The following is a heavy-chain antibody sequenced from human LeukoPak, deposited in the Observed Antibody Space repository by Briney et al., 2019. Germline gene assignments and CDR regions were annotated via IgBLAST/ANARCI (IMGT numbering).Heavy chain of an antibody. CDR2: IWYDGSNK. V-gene: IGHV3-33*01. CDR1: GFTFSSYG. J-gene: IGHJ4*02. D-gene: IGHD6-19*01. Sequence: GGSLRLSCAASGFTFSSYGMHWVRQAPGKGLEWVAVIWYDGSNKYYADSVKGRFTISRDNSKNTLYLQMNSLRAEDTAVYYCARGDSSGWYWGVDYWGQGTLVTVSS. CDR3: ARGDSSGWYWGVDY.